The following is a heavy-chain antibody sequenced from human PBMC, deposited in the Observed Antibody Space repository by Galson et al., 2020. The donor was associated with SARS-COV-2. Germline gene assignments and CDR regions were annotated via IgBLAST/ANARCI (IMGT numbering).Heavy chain of an antibody. Sequence: TGGSLRLSCAASGFTVSSNYMSWVRQAPGKGLEWVSVIYSGGSTYYADSVKGRFTISRDNSKNTLYLQMNSLRAEDTAEYYCAREVRGDDYYYGMDVWGQGTTVTVSS. V-gene: IGHV3-66*01. D-gene: IGHD2-21*02. J-gene: IGHJ6*02. CDR1: GFTVSSNY. CDR2: IYSGGST. CDR3: AREVRGDDYYYGMDV.